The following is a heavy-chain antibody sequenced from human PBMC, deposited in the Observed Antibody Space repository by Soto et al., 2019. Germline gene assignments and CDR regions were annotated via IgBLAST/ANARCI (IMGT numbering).Heavy chain of an antibody. J-gene: IGHJ4*02. CDR3: AREEGSSWCFAD. CDR1: GFTFSNYG. D-gene: IGHD6-13*01. CDR2: IWYDGSNE. V-gene: IGHV3-33*01. Sequence: GGSLRLSCAASGFTFSNYGMHWVRQAPGKGLEWVAVIWYDGSNEYYADSVKGRFTISRDNSKNTLYLQMNSLRAEDTAVYYWAREEGSSWCFADWGQGTRVTVSS.